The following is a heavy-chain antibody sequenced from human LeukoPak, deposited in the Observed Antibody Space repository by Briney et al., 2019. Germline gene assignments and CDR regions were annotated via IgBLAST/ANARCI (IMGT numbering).Heavy chain of an antibody. CDR1: GFTFSDYY. Sequence: PGGSLRLSCAASGFTFSDYYMSWIRQAPGKGLEWVSYISSSGSSIFYADSVKGRFTISRDNAKNSLYLQMNSLRAKDTAVYYCATSITAAGIIDYWGQGTLVTVSS. CDR3: ATSITAAGIIDY. V-gene: IGHV3-11*04. CDR2: ISSSGSSI. J-gene: IGHJ4*02. D-gene: IGHD6-13*01.